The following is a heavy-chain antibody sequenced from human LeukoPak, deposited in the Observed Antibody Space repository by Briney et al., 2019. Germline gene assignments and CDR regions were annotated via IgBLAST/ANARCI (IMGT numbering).Heavy chain of an antibody. Sequence: GGSLRLSYAASGFTFSSYAMHWVRQAPGKGLEWVAVISYDRSNKYYADSVKGRFTISRDNSKNTLYLQMNSLRAEDTAVYYCASGGVSTYYYDSSGYYYGYWGQGTLVTVSS. CDR1: GFTFSSYA. V-gene: IGHV3-30-3*01. CDR2: ISYDRSNK. J-gene: IGHJ4*02. CDR3: ASGGVSTYYYDSSGYYYGY. D-gene: IGHD3-22*01.